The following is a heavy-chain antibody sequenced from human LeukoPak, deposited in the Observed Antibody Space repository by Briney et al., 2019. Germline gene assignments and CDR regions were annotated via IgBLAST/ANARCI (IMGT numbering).Heavy chain of an antibody. CDR2: IIPIFGIA. CDR3: ARSLNSPDIVVVPAATEYNWFDP. V-gene: IGHV1-69*04. D-gene: IGHD2-2*01. CDR1: GGTFSSYA. J-gene: IGHJ5*02. Sequence: ASVKVSCKAFGGTFSSYAISWVRQAPGQGLEWMGRIIPIFGIANYAQKFQGRVTITADKSTSTAYMELSSLRSEDTAVYYCARSLNSPDIVVVPAATEYNWFDPWGQGTLVTVSS.